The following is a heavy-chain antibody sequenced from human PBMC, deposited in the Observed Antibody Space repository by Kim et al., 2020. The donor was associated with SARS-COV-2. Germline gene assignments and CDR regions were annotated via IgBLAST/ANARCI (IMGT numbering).Heavy chain of an antibody. CDR1: GGSISSYY. CDR3: ARARGGATHFDY. J-gene: IGHJ4*02. CDR2: IYYSGST. Sequence: SETLSLTCTVSGGSISSYYWSWIRQPPGKGLEWIGYIYYSGSTNYNPSLKSRVTISVDTSKNQFSLKLSSVTAADTAVYYWARARGGATHFDYWGQGTLVTVSS. V-gene: IGHV4-59*01. D-gene: IGHD1-26*01.